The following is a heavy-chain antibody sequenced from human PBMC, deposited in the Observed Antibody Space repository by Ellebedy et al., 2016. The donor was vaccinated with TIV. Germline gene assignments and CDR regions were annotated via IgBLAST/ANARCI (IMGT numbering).Heavy chain of an antibody. D-gene: IGHD3-16*01. CDR1: GGSISTSTYF. CDR2: IYDSGAT. CDR3: ARGVRLEQYFDL. J-gene: IGHJ2*01. V-gene: IGHV4-39*07. Sequence: MPSETLSLTCTVSGGSISTSTYFFAWIRQAPGKGLEWIGHIYDSGATYYVPSLRGRVTMSAAPSHNRVSLELSSVTAADAAVYFCARGVRLEQYFDLWGRGTRVSVSS.